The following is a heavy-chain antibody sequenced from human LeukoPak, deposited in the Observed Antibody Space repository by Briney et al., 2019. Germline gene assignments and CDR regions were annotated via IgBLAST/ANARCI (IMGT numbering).Heavy chain of an antibody. CDR1: GFTFSDYY. CDR2: ISSSGSTI. V-gene: IGHV3-11*01. J-gene: IGHJ4*02. D-gene: IGHD2-21*01. Sequence: TGGSLRLSCAASGFTFSDYYMSWIRQAPGKGLEWVSYISSSGSTIYYADSVKGRFTISRDSSKNTLYLQMNRLRAEDAAVYYCAKAPVTTCSGAYCYPFDYWGQGTLVTVSS. CDR3: AKAPVTTCSGAYCYPFDY.